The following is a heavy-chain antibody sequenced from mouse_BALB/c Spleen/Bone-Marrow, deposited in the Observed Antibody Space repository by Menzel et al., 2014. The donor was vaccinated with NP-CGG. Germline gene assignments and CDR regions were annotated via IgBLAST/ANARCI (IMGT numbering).Heavy chain of an antibody. CDR1: GFNIKDTY. J-gene: IGHJ4*01. CDR3: SSYAMDY. V-gene: IGHV14-3*02. Sequence: VQLQQSGAELVKPGASVKLSRTASGFNIKDTYMHWVKQRPEQGLEWIGRIDPANGNTKYDPKFQGKATITADTSSNTAYLQLSSLTSEDTAVYYGSSYAMDYWGQGTSVTVSS. CDR2: IDPANGNT.